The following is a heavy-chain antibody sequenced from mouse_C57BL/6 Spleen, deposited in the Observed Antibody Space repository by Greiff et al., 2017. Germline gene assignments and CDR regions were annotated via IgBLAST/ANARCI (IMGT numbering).Heavy chain of an antibody. Sequence: VQLQQSGAELVRPGASVTLSCKASGYTFTDYEMHWVKQTPVHGLEWIGAIDPETGGTAYNQKFKGKAILTADKSSSTAYMELRSLTSEDSAVYYCTRTGVNYYGSSNYFDYWGQGTTLTVSS. J-gene: IGHJ2*01. V-gene: IGHV1-15*01. D-gene: IGHD1-1*01. CDR3: TRTGVNYYGSSNYFDY. CDR1: GYTFTDYE. CDR2: IDPETGGT.